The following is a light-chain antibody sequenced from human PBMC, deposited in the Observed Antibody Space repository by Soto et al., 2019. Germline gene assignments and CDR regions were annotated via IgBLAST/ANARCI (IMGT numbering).Light chain of an antibody. Sequence: DIQMTQSPSSLSASVGDRVTITCQASQDIRNYLNWYQQKPGKAPKLLIYEASSLETWVPSRFSGGGSGAHFSFTISSLQPEDFATYYCQQYVNLPLTFGGATKVEVK. CDR1: QDIRNY. V-gene: IGKV1-33*01. CDR3: QQYVNLPLT. J-gene: IGKJ4*01. CDR2: EAS.